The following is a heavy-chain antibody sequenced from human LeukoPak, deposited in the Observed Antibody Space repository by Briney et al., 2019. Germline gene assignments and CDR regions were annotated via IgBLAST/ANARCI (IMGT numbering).Heavy chain of an antibody. CDR1: GFTFTSSA. J-gene: IGHJ5*02. V-gene: IGHV1-58*02. Sequence: GASVKVSCKASGFTFTSSAMQWVRQARGQRLEWIGWIVVGSGNTNYAQKFQGRVTMTEDTSTDTAYMELSSLRSEDTAVYYCATNGPTLAPNWFDPWGQGTLVTVSS. D-gene: IGHD2-8*01. CDR3: ATNGPTLAPNWFDP. CDR2: IVVGSGNT.